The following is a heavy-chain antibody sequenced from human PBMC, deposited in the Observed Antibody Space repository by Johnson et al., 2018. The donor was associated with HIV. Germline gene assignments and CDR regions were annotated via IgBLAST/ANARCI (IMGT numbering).Heavy chain of an antibody. CDR1: GFTFSSYA. CDR2: IYSGGST. CDR3: ARDGNAGYCTNGVCYNDAYDI. V-gene: IGHV3-NL1*01. J-gene: IGHJ3*02. D-gene: IGHD2-8*01. Sequence: QVQLVESGGGVVQPGRSLRVSCAASGFTFSSYAMHWVRQAPGKGLEWVSVIYSGGSTYYADSVKGRFTISRDNSRNTLYLQMNSLRAEDTAVYYCARDGNAGYCTNGVCYNDAYDIWGQGTMVTVSS.